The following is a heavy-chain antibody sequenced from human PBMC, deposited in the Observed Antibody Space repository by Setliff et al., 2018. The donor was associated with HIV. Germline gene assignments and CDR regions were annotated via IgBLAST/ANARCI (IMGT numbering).Heavy chain of an antibody. CDR2: IKQGGSEK. V-gene: IGHV3-7*01. CDR1: GFIFSSYW. J-gene: IGHJ4*02. Sequence: GGSLRLSCTASGFIFSSYWMSWVRQAPGEGLEWVANIKQGGSEKYYVDSVKGRFTMSRDNAKNSLFLQMHSLRAEDTAVYYCARVADGYNSYFDYWGQGAVVTVSS. D-gene: IGHD5-18*01. CDR3: ARVADGYNSYFDY.